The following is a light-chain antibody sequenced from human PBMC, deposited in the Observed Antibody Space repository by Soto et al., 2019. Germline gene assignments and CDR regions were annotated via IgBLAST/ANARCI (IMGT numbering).Light chain of an antibody. CDR3: SSYTSSSTLV. CDR1: RSDVGGNNY. J-gene: IGLJ1*01. CDR2: EVS. V-gene: IGLV2-14*01. Sequence: QSALTQPASVSGSPGQSVTISCTGTRSDVGGNNYVSWYQQHPGKAPNLMIYEVSNRPSGVSNRFSGSKSGNTASLIISGLQAEDEAAYYCSSYTSSSTLVFGTRTKVTVL.